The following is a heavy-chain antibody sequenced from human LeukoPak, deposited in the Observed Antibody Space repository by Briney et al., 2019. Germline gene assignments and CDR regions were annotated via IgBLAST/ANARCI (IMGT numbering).Heavy chain of an antibody. V-gene: IGHV4-59*08. CDR1: GGSISGYF. J-gene: IGHJ6*02. CDR3: ARHDPVGHFLRGMDV. Sequence: PSETLSLTCAVSGGSISGYFWGWSRQPPGKGLEWIGYIYYTGSTIYNPSLRSRVTMSVDVSKNQFSLDLTSVTAADTAVYYCARHDPVGHFLRGMDVWGQGTTVTVSS. CDR2: IYYTGST. D-gene: IGHD2/OR15-2a*01.